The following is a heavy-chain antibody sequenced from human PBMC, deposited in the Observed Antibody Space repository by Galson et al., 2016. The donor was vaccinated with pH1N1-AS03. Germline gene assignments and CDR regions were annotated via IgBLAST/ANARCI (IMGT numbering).Heavy chain of an antibody. CDR3: ARHRGFDKNDAFDM. CDR2: IYYTAST. CDR1: GASISSFSYY. J-gene: IGHJ3*02. V-gene: IGHV4-39*07. Sequence: ETLSLTCSVSGASISSFSYYWGWIRQPPGQGLEWIGSIYYTASTYYNPSLKSRVTMSVETSNNQFSLRVSSVTAADTAVYYWARHRGFDKNDAFDMWGQGTMVIVSS. D-gene: IGHD3-10*01.